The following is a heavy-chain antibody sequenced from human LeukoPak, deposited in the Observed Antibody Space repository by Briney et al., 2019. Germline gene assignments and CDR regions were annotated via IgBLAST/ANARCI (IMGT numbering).Heavy chain of an antibody. CDR2: INHSGST. V-gene: IGHV4-34*01. CDR1: GGSFSGYY. D-gene: IGHD2-2*02. Sequence: SETLSLTCAVYGGSFSGYYWSWIRQPPGKGLEWIGEINHSGSTNYNPSLKSRVTISVDTSKNQFSLKLSSVTAADTAVYYCARRSRGYCSSTSCYKGGSPFDPWGQGTLVTVSS. J-gene: IGHJ5*02. CDR3: ARRSRGYCSSTSCYKGGSPFDP.